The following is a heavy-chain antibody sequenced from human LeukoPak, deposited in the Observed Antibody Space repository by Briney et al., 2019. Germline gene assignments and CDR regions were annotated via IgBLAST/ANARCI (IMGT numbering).Heavy chain of an antibody. CDR3: ARDRARYYYGSGSYFHDAFDI. D-gene: IGHD3-10*01. J-gene: IGHJ3*02. CDR2: INPTGGST. CDR1: VYTVTSYY. V-gene: IGHV1-46*01. Sequence: ASVNVSCKASVYTVTSYYIHWVRQAPGQGLEWMGVINPTGGSTSYAQKFQGRVTMTRDTSTNTVYMELSSLRSEDTAVYYCARDRARYYYGSGSYFHDAFDIWGQGTMVTVSS.